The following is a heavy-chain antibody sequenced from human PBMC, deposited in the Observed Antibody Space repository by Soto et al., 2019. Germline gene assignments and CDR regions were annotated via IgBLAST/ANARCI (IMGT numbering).Heavy chain of an antibody. CDR2: ISYDGSNK. D-gene: IGHD3-10*01. Sequence: GGSLRLSCAASGFTFSSYGMHWVRQAPGKGLEWVAVISYDGSNKYYADSVKGRFTISRDNSKNTLYLQMNSLRAEDTAVYYCASGSGSYYLDYWGQGTLVTVSS. CDR1: GFTFSSYG. CDR3: ASGSGSYYLDY. V-gene: IGHV3-30*03. J-gene: IGHJ4*02.